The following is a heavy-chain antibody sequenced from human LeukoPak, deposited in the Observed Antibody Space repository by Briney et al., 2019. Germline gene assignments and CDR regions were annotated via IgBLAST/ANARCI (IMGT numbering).Heavy chain of an antibody. V-gene: IGHV4-59*08. CDR2: IHYSGGIT. CDR3: ARGLRRSELVRAEYFQH. CDR1: GGSISSYY. J-gene: IGHJ1*01. Sequence: SETLSLTCTVSGGSISSYYWSWIRQPPGKGLEWIGYIHYSGGITYYNPSLKSRVTISVDTSKNQFSLSLSSVTAADTAVYYCARGLRRSELVRAEYFQHWGQGTLVTVSS. D-gene: IGHD6-6*01.